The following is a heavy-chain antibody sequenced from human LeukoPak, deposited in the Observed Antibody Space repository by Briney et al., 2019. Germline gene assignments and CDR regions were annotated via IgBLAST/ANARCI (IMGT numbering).Heavy chain of an antibody. CDR3: ARAQYYYDSSGPAIYYFDY. CDR1: GFTVSSNY. CDR2: IYSGGST. J-gene: IGHJ4*02. D-gene: IGHD3-22*01. V-gene: IGHV3-53*01. Sequence: PGGSLRLSCEASGFTVSSNYMSWVRQAPGKGLEWVSVIYSGGSTYYADSVKGRFTISRDNSKNTLYLQMNSLRAEDTAVYYCARAQYYYDSSGPAIYYFDYWGQGTLVTVSS.